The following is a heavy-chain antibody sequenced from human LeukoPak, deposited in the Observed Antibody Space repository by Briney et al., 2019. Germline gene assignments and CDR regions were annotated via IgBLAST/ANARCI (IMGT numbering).Heavy chain of an antibody. CDR3: ASALGYCSSTSCSDWFDP. V-gene: IGHV4-30-2*01. CDR1: GGSISSGGYS. CDR2: IYHSGST. D-gene: IGHD2-2*01. J-gene: IGHJ5*02. Sequence: SETLSLTCAVSGGSISSGGYSWSWIRQPPGKGLEWIGYIYHSGSTYYNSSLKSRVTISVDRSKNQFSLKLSSVTAADTAVYYCASALGYCSSTSCSDWFDPWGQGTLVTVSS.